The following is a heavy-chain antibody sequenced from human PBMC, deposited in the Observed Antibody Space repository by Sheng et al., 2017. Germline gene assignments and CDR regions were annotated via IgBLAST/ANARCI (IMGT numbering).Heavy chain of an antibody. CDR1: GFTFDDYT. CDR2: ISWDGGST. Sequence: EVQLVESGGVVVQPGGSLRLSCAASGFTFDDYTMHWVRQAPGKGLEWVSLISWDGGSTYYADSVKGRFTISRDNSKNSLYLQMNSLRTEDTALYYCAKDYKVLRYFDWTYYYYMDVWGKGTTVTVSS. J-gene: IGHJ6*03. V-gene: IGHV3-43*01. CDR3: AKDYKVLRYFDWTYYYYMDV. D-gene: IGHD3-9*01.